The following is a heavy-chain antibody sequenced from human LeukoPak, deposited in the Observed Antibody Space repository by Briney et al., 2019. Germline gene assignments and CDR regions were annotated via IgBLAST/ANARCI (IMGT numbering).Heavy chain of an antibody. CDR3: AKDLSGGGSCSDY. J-gene: IGHJ4*02. D-gene: IGHD2-15*01. CDR2: ISGSGGST. V-gene: IGHV3-23*01. CDR1: GFTFSSYA. Sequence: PGGSLRLSCAASGFTFSSYAMSWVRQAPGKGLEWVSAISGSGGSTYYADSVKGRFTISRDNSKNTLYLQMNSLRAEDTAVYYYAKDLSGGGSCSDYWGQGTLVTVSS.